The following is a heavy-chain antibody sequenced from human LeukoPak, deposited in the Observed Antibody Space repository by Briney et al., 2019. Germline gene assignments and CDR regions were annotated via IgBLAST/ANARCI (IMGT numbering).Heavy chain of an antibody. V-gene: IGHV3-66*01. CDR3: ARDRVWTVLY. CDR1: GFTVSSNY. D-gene: IGHD6-13*01. J-gene: IGHJ4*02. Sequence: SGGSLRLSCAASGFTVSSNYMSWFGQARGMGLEWVSVIYSGGSTYYADSVKGRFTISRDNSKNTLYLQMNSLRAEDTAVYYCARDRVWTVLYWGQGILVTVSS. CDR2: IYSGGST.